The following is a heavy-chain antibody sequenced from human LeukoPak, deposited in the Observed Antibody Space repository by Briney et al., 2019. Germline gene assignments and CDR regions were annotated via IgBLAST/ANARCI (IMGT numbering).Heavy chain of an antibody. Sequence: GGSLRLSCAASGFTFSSYAMHWVRQAPGKGLEWVAVISYDGSNKYYADSVKGRFIISRDNSKNTLYLQMNSLRAEDTAVYYCAKDGTGDTAMAVYYYYGMDVWGQGTTVTVSS. J-gene: IGHJ6*02. CDR1: GFTFSSYA. D-gene: IGHD5-18*01. V-gene: IGHV3-30-3*01. CDR3: AKDGTGDTAMAVYYYYGMDV. CDR2: ISYDGSNK.